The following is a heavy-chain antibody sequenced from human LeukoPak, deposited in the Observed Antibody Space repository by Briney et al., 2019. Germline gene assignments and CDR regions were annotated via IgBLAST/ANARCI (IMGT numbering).Heavy chain of an antibody. Sequence: SETLSLTCTVSGGSISSYYWSWIRQPPGKGLEWIGYIYYSGSTNYNPSLKSRVTISVDTSKNQFSLKLSSVTAADTAVYYCARGWDPLVVPAASNWFDPWGQGTLVTVSS. CDR2: IYYSGST. CDR3: ARGWDPLVVPAASNWFDP. D-gene: IGHD2-2*01. CDR1: GGSISSYY. V-gene: IGHV4-59*01. J-gene: IGHJ5*02.